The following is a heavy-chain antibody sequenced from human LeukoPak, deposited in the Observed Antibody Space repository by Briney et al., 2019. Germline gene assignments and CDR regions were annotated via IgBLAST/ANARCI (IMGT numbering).Heavy chain of an antibody. CDR1: GFTFSDYY. V-gene: IGHV3-11*01. Sequence: GGSLRLSCAASGFTFSDYYMSWIRQAPGKGLEWVSYISSSGSTIYYADSVKGRFTISRDNAKNSLYLQMNSLRAEDTAVYYCARAVPRIAAAHWYYFDYWGQGTLVTVSS. CDR3: ARAVPRIAAAHWYYFDY. J-gene: IGHJ4*02. CDR2: ISSSGSTI. D-gene: IGHD6-13*01.